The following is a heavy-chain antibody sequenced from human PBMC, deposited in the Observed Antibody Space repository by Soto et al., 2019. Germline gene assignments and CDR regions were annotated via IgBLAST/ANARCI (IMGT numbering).Heavy chain of an antibody. CDR1: GFTFSSYA. D-gene: IGHD3-9*01. CDR3: AKVKLTGPPGPPPGMDV. Sequence: PGESLKISCAASGFTFSSYAMSWVRQAPGKGLEWVSAISGSGGSTYYADSVKGRFTISRDNSKNTLYLQMNSLRAEDTAVYYCAKVKLTGPPGPPPGMDVWGQGTTVTVSS. J-gene: IGHJ6*02. V-gene: IGHV3-23*01. CDR2: ISGSGGST.